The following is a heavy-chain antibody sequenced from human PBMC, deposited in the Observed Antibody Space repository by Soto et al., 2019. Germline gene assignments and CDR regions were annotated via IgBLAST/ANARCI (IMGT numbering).Heavy chain of an antibody. V-gene: IGHV1-69*02. CDR2: IIPILGIA. Sequence: SVKVSCKASGGTFSSYTISWVRQASGQGLEWMGRIIPILGIANDAQKFQGRVTITADKSTSTAYMELSSLRSEDTAVYYCARATYYYGSEFFDPWGQGTLVTVSS. CDR3: ARATYYYGSEFFDP. CDR1: GGTFSSYT. D-gene: IGHD3-10*01. J-gene: IGHJ5*02.